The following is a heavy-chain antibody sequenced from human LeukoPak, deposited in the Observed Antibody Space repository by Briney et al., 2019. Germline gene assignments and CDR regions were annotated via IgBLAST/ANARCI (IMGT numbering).Heavy chain of an antibody. V-gene: IGHV5-51*01. D-gene: IGHD5-12*01. CDR3: ARPLNPITSYYGLDV. Sequence: GESLKISCKGSGYSFTSYWIAWVRQMPGKGLEWLGIISPGDSDTRYGPSFQGQVTISADKSISTAYLQWSSLKASDTAMYYCARPLNPITSYYGLDVWGQGTTVTVSS. J-gene: IGHJ6*02. CDR1: GYSFTSYW. CDR2: ISPGDSDT.